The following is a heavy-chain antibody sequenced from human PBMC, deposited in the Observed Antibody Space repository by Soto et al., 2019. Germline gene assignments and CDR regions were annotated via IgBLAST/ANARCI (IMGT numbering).Heavy chain of an antibody. Sequence: EVQLLESGGGLVQPGGSLRLSCAASGFTFSSYAMSWVRQAPGKGLEWVSAISGSGGSTYYADSVKGRFTISRDNSKNTRYLQMNSLRAEDTAVYYCAKDPSDYGDYKGVAYWGQGTLVTVSS. CDR3: AKDPSDYGDYKGVAY. D-gene: IGHD4-17*01. J-gene: IGHJ4*02. CDR2: ISGSGGST. CDR1: GFTFSSYA. V-gene: IGHV3-23*01.